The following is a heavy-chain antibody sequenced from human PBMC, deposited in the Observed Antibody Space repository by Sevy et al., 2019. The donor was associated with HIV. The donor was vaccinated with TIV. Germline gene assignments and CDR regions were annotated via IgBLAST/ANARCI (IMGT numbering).Heavy chain of an antibody. D-gene: IGHD5-18*01. CDR2: INPNSGGT. V-gene: IGHV1-2*02. J-gene: IGHJ4*02. CDR1: GYTFTGQY. Sequence: ASVKVSCKASGYTFTGQYIHSVRQAPGQGLEWMGWINPNSGGTNYRQDFQGRVTLTRDTSITTAYMELSGLKSDDTAIYYCARDIRLRGYSYGSFDYWGQGTLVTVSS. CDR3: ARDIRLRGYSYGSFDY.